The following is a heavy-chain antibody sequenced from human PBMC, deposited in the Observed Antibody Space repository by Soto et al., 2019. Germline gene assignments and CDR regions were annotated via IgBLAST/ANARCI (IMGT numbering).Heavy chain of an antibody. Sequence: QVQLQESGPGLVKPSQTLSLTCTVSGGSISSGGYYWSWIRQHPGKGLEWIGYIYYSGSTYYNPSLKSRVTISVDPSKNQFSLELSSVTAADTAVYYCARLIPAAMAPYYYYGMDVWGQGTTVTVSS. J-gene: IGHJ6*02. D-gene: IGHD2-2*01. CDR1: GGSISSGGYY. V-gene: IGHV4-31*03. CDR2: IYYSGST. CDR3: ARLIPAAMAPYYYYGMDV.